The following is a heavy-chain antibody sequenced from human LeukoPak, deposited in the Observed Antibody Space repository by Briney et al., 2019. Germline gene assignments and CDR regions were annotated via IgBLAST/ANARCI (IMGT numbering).Heavy chain of an antibody. Sequence: SETLSLTCAVSGYSISSGYYWGWIRPPPGKGLEWIGSIYHSGSTYYNPSLKSRVTISVDTSKNQFSLKLSSVTAADTAVYYCARHAGGRGYDFWSGYYSPNHNWGQGTLVTVSS. CDR3: ARHAGGRGYDFWSGYYSPNHN. D-gene: IGHD3-3*01. V-gene: IGHV4-38-2*01. J-gene: IGHJ4*02. CDR1: GYSISSGYY. CDR2: IYHSGST.